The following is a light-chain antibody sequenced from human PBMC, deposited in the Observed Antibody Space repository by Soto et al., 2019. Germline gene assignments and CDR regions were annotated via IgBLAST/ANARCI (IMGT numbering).Light chain of an antibody. J-gene: IGKJ1*01. V-gene: IGKV1-5*01. Sequence: DIQMTQSPPTLSASVGDRVTITCRASQSIRHYLAWYQQMPGKAPKLLIYGASTLQSVVPSRFSGSGSGTEFTLTISSRQPDEFGTDVGQHHNSYSQTFGQGTKVEIK. CDR3: QHHNSYSQT. CDR1: QSIRHY. CDR2: GAS.